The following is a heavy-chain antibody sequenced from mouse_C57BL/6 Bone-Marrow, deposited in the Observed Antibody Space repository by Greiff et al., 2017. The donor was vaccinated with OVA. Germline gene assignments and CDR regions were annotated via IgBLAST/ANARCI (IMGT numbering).Heavy chain of an antibody. CDR1: GYAFSSSW. V-gene: IGHV1-82*01. CDR2: IYPGDGDT. Sequence: QVQLQQSGPELVKPGASVKISCKASGYAFSSSWMNWVKQRPGKGLEWIGRIYPGDGDTNYNGKFKGKATLTADKSSSTAYMQLSSLTSEDSAVYFCARGRFITTVVAPFAYWGQGTLVTVSA. CDR3: ARGRFITTVVAPFAY. D-gene: IGHD1-1*01. J-gene: IGHJ3*01.